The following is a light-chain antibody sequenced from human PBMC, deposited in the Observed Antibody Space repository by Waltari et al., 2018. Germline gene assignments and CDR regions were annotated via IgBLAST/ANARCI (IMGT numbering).Light chain of an antibody. J-gene: IGKJ4*01. Sequence: NQMTQSPSTLSASVGDRVIITCRASRSVGNWLAWYQQQPGTAPKLLIHKASALQSGVPSRFGGSGSGTDFTLTITSLHPDDFATYYCQQYSTYPLTFGGGTKVAI. CDR2: KAS. CDR3: QQYSTYPLT. CDR1: RSVGNW. V-gene: IGKV1-5*03.